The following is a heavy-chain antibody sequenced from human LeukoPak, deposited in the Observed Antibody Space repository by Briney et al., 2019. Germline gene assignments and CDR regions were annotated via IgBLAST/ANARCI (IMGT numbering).Heavy chain of an antibody. D-gene: IGHD6-6*01. CDR1: GFTVSSNY. CDR2: IYSGGST. J-gene: IGHJ4*02. CDR3: ARGGKQLVPDY. Sequence: PGGSLRLSCAASGFTVSSNYMSWVRQAPGKGLEWVSVIYSGGSTYCADSVKGRFTISRDNSKNTLYLQMNSLRAEDTAVYYCARGGKQLVPDYWGQGTLVTVSS. V-gene: IGHV3-66*01.